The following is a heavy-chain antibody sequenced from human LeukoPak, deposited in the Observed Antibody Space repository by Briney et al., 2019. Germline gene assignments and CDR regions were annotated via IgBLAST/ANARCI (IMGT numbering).Heavy chain of an antibody. D-gene: IGHD6-19*01. CDR2: IYYSGST. J-gene: IGHJ3*02. CDR1: GGSISSSSYY. CDR3: ARGGSSGWGARDAFDI. V-gene: IGHV4-39*07. Sequence: SETLSLTCTVSGGSISSSSYYWGWIRQPPGKGLEWIGSIYYSGSTYYNPSLKSRVTISVDTSKNQFSLKLSSVTAADTAVYYCARGGSSGWGARDAFDIWGQGTMVTVSS.